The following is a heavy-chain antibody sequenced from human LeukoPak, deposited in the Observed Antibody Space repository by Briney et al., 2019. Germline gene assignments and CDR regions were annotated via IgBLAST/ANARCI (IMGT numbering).Heavy chain of an antibody. CDR2: INHSEST. D-gene: IGHD3-22*01. Sequence: SETLSLTCAVYGGSFSGYYWSWIRQPPGKGLEWIGEINHSESTYYNPSLKSRVTISVDRSKNQFSLKLSSVTAADTAVYYCARDRPDSSGYYASRYFDLWGRGTLVTVSS. V-gene: IGHV4-34*01. J-gene: IGHJ2*01. CDR3: ARDRPDSSGYYASRYFDL. CDR1: GGSFSGYY.